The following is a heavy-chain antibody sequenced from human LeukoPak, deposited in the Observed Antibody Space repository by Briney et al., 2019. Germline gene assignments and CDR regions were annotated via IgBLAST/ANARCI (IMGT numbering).Heavy chain of an antibody. CDR1: GFTFSSYE. CDR2: ISSSGSTI. J-gene: IGHJ4*02. V-gene: IGHV3-48*03. D-gene: IGHD6-13*01. Sequence: PGGSLRLSCAASGFTFSSYEMNWVRQAPGKGLEWVSYISSSGSTIYYADSVKGRFTISRDNAKNSLYLQMNSLRAEDTAVYYCARDGYSSSWPYFDYWGQGTLVTVSS. CDR3: ARDGYSSSWPYFDY.